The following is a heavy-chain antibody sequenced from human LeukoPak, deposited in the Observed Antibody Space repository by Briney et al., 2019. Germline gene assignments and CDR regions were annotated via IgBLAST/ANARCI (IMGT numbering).Heavy chain of an antibody. CDR2: ISDSGSTI. D-gene: IGHD4-17*01. J-gene: IGHJ4*02. CDR1: GFTFSSYE. V-gene: IGHV3-48*03. Sequence: GGSLRLSCAASGFTFSSYEMNWVRQAPGEGLEWLSYISDSGSTIHYADSVKGRFTISRDNAKNSLYLQMNSLRAEDTAVYYCVKSLAYGTPNFDSWGQGTLVTVSS. CDR3: VKSLAYGTPNFDS.